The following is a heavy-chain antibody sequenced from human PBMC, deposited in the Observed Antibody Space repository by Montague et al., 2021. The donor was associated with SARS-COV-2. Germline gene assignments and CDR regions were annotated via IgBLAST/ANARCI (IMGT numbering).Heavy chain of an antibody. J-gene: IGHJ4*02. CDR1: GFTLASFA. CDR2: ISGDGRAT. V-gene: IGHV3-23*01. Sequence: SLRLSCAASGFTLASFAMTWVRQAPGKGLEWVSAISGDGRATYYADSVKGRLTISRDNSKNSLYLEMSSLRAEDTAVYFCAKGLQASQTTFGGIIADWGQGTLVTVSS. D-gene: IGHD3-16*02. CDR3: AKGLQASQTTFGGIIAD.